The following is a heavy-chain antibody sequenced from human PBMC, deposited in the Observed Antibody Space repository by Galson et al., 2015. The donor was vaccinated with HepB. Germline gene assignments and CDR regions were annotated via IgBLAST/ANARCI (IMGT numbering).Heavy chain of an antibody. V-gene: IGHV4-4*02. Sequence: ETLSLTCAVSGDSISNDRWWSWVRQPPGEGLGWIGEAYHSGGANYRPSLKSRVTISVDKSKNQFSLKLTSVTAADTAVYYCARAKEGRGYFDYWGQGTLVTVSS. CDR2: AYHSGGA. CDR1: GDSISNDRW. CDR3: ARAKEGRGYFDY. J-gene: IGHJ4*02. D-gene: IGHD3-10*01.